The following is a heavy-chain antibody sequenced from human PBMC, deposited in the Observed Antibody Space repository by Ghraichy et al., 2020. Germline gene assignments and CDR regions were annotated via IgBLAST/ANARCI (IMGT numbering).Heavy chain of an antibody. D-gene: IGHD6-13*01. CDR1: GFTFSSYA. CDR3: AKDLRYSSTENDAFDI. Sequence: GGSLRLSCAASGFTFSSYAMSWVRQAPGKGLEWVSAISGSGGSTYYADSVKGRFTISRDNSKNTLYLQMNSLRAEDTAVYYCAKDLRYSSTENDAFDIWGQGTMVTVSS. CDR2: ISGSGGST. J-gene: IGHJ3*02. V-gene: IGHV3-23*01.